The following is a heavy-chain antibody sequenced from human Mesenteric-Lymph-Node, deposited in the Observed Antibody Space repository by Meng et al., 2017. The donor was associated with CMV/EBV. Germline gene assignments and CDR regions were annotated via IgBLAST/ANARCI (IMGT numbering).Heavy chain of an antibody. CDR2: IFPGDSDT. D-gene: IGHD6-13*01. J-gene: IGHJ6*02. CDR3: ATIRGGSRFYGMDV. Sequence: GESLKISCKGSGNIFSSYWIGWVRQMPGKGLEWMGIIFPGDSDTRYSPSFQGQVTMSVDKSISTAYLQWSSLKASDTAMYYCATIRGGSRFYGMDVWGQGTTVTVSS. CDR1: GNIFSSYW. V-gene: IGHV5-51*01.